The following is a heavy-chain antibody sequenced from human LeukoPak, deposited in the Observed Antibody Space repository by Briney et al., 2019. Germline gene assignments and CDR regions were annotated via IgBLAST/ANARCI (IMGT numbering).Heavy chain of an antibody. CDR3: ARRPNWGFSDF. CDR2: ISPNGQNK. Sequence: GGSLTLSCEASGFTLTNCAMQWVRQAPGKGLEWVSTISPNGQNKFYADSVTGRFTISRDNFKNTVYLQMNGLRADDTAVYYCARRPNWGFSDFWGQGSLVTVSS. CDR1: GFTLTNCA. D-gene: IGHD7-27*01. V-gene: IGHV3-23*01. J-gene: IGHJ4*02.